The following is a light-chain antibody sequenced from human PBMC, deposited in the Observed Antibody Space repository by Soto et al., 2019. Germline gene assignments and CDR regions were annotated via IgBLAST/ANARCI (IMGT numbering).Light chain of an antibody. CDR1: QSISND. CDR2: ATS. CDR3: QQSDSVPLT. V-gene: IGKV1-39*01. Sequence: IQMSQSPSSLAASVGDRVTITWRASQSISNDLNWYQQKPGKAPKLMIHATSSLQSGVPSRFSGSGSGTDFTLIISSLQPEDFATYYCQQSDSVPLTFGGGTKVDIK. J-gene: IGKJ4*01.